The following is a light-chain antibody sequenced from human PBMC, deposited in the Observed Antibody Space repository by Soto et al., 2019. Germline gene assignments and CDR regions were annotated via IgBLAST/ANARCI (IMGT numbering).Light chain of an antibody. CDR3: QKYNTAPQT. V-gene: IGKV1-27*01. Sequence: DIQMTQSPSSLSASVGDRVTITCRASQGIIDYLAWYQHKPGKAPNLLIYAASTLHSGVPSRFSGSGSGTDFTLNISNLQPEDVGTYYCQKYNTAPQTFGPGTKVEIK. CDR1: QGIIDY. J-gene: IGKJ1*01. CDR2: AAS.